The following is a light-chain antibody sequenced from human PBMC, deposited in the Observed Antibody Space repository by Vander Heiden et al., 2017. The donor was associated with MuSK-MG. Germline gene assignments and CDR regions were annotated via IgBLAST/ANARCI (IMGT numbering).Light chain of an antibody. CDR2: NNN. CDR3: AAWDDSLNGPV. V-gene: IGLV1-44*01. Sequence: QSVLTQPLSASGAPGRRATISCSGSRAHIGNSPVNWYQHHPGTAPKLLIYNNNQRPSGVPARFSGSKSGTSASLAISGLQSEDEADYYCAAWDDSLNGPVFGGGTKLTVL. CDR1: RAHIGNSP. J-gene: IGLJ2*01.